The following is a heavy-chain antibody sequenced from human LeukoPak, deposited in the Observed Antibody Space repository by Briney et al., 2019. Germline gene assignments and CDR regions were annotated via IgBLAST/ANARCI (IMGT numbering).Heavy chain of an antibody. CDR2: ISSSSSYI. D-gene: IGHD2-2*01. CDR3: ARAGVIVVVPFFDY. CDR1: GFTFSSYS. J-gene: IGHJ4*02. V-gene: IGHV3-21*01. Sequence: GGSLRLSCAASGFTFSSYSMNWVRQAPGKGLEWVSSISSSSSYIYYADSVKGRFTISRDNSKNTLYLQMNSLRAEDTAVYYCARAGVIVVVPFFDYWGQGTLVTVSS.